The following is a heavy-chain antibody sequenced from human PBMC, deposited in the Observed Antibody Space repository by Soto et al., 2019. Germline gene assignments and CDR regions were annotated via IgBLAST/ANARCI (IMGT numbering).Heavy chain of an antibody. CDR1: GFTFSSYS. CDR3: ARDRRRGTAMVLPVGMDV. D-gene: IGHD5-18*01. Sequence: GGSLRLSCTASGFTFSSYSMNWVRQAPGKGLEWVSYISSSSSTIYYADSVKGRFTISRDNSKNTLYLQLNSLRAEDTAVYYCARDRRRGTAMVLPVGMDVWGKGTTVTVAS. V-gene: IGHV3-48*01. CDR2: ISSSSSTI. J-gene: IGHJ6*04.